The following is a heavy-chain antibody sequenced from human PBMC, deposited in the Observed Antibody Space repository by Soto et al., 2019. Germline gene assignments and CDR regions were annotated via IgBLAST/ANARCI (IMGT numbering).Heavy chain of an antibody. CDR1: GFTFSSYA. D-gene: IGHD3-10*01. CDR3: ARVPLTMVRGVIYWFDP. J-gene: IGHJ5*02. V-gene: IGHV3-30-3*01. Sequence: PGGSLRLSCAASGFTFSSYAMHWVRQAPGKGLEWVAVISYDGSNKYYADSVKGRFTISRDNSKNTLYLQMNSLRAEDTAVYYCARVPLTMVRGVIYWFDPWGQGTLVTVSS. CDR2: ISYDGSNK.